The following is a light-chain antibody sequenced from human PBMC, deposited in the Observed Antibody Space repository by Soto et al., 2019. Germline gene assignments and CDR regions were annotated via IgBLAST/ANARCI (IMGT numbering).Light chain of an antibody. CDR2: EVT. CDR1: SSDIGGYNY. V-gene: IGLV2-8*01. J-gene: IGLJ1*01. Sequence: QSALTQPPSASGSPGQSVTISCTGTSSDIGGYNYVSWYQQHPGKAPKLMIYEVTKRPSGVPDRFSASRSGNTAPLTVSGLQSEDEADYYCSSFTGTNNLYVFGTGTKVTVL. CDR3: SSFTGTNNLYV.